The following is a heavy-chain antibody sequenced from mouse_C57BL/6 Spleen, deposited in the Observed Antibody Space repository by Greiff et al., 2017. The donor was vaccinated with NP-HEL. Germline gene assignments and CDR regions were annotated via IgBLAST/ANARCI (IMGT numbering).Heavy chain of an antibody. J-gene: IGHJ3*01. CDR2: IYPSDSET. V-gene: IGHV1-61*01. Sequence: VQLQQPGAELVRPGSSVKLSCKASGYTFTSYWMDWVKQRPGQGLEWIGNIYPSDSETHYNQKFKDKATLTVDKSSSTAYMQLSSLTSEDSAVYYCARGDGNYGVFAYGGQGTLVTVSA. D-gene: IGHD2-1*01. CDR1: GYTFTSYW. CDR3: ARGDGNYGVFAY.